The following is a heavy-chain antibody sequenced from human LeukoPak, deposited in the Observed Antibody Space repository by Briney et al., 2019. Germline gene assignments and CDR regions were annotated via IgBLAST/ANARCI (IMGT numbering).Heavy chain of an antibody. Sequence: SETLSLTCTVSGGSISSYYWSWLRQPPGKGLEWIGYIYYSGSTNYNPSLKSRVTISVDTSKNQFSLKLSSVTAADTAVYYCARGGTGYTWGQGTLVTVSS. CDR1: GGSISSYY. V-gene: IGHV4-59*01. CDR2: IYYSGST. D-gene: IGHD1-1*01. CDR3: ARGGTGYT. J-gene: IGHJ5*02.